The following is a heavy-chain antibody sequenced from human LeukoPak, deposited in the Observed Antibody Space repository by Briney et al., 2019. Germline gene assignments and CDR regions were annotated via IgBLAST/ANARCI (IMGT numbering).Heavy chain of an antibody. V-gene: IGHV1-2*02. CDR3: ARDERYDSSGYPFDY. CDR2: INPNSGGT. Sequence: SVKVSCKASGYTFAGYFIHWVRQAPGQGLEWMGWINPNSGGTNYAQKFQGRVTMTRDTSISTAYMELSRLRSDDTAVYYCARDERYDSSGYPFDYWGQGTLVTVSS. D-gene: IGHD3-22*01. CDR1: GYTFAGYF. J-gene: IGHJ4*02.